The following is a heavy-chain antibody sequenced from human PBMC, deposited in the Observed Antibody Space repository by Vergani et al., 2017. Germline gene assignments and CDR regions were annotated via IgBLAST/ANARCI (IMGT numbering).Heavy chain of an antibody. J-gene: IGHJ6*02. D-gene: IGHD3-10*01. Sequence: QVQLQESGPGLVKPSETLTLTCDVSDSSIMTNPYWGWFRQSPGKGLEWIGCIPHSGDTHYNSSLKNRVSISIVSSSKFSLSLTFVTAADAASYYCARHRGSGGFCPSSYFYGMDVWGHGTTVTVSS. CDR1: DSSIMTNPY. CDR2: IPHSGDT. V-gene: IGHV4-38-2*01. CDR3: ARHRGSGGFCPSSYFYGMDV.